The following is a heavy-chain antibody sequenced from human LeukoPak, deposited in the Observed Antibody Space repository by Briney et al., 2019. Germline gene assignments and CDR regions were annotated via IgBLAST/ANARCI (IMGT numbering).Heavy chain of an antibody. J-gene: IGHJ4*02. Sequence: SVKVSCKASGGTFSSYAISWVRQAPGQGLEWMGRIIPILGIANYAQKFQGRVTITADKSTSTAYMELSSLRSEDTAVYYCATYPVPKVGATFFDYWGQGTLVTVSS. CDR2: IIPILGIA. D-gene: IGHD1-26*01. V-gene: IGHV1-69*04. CDR1: GGTFSSYA. CDR3: ATYPVPKVGATFFDY.